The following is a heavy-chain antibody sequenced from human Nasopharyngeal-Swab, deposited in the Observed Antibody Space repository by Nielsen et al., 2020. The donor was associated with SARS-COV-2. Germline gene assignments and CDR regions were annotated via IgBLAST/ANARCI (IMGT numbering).Heavy chain of an antibody. CDR3: AREMATIPVDFRAFDI. V-gene: IGHV4-4*07. CDR2: IYTSGST. Sequence: SETLSLTCTVSGGSISSYYWSWIRQPAGKGLEWIGRIYTSGSTNYNPSLKSRVTMSVDTSKNRFSLKLSSVTAADTAVYYCAREMATIPVDFRAFDIWGQGTMVTVSS. CDR1: GGSISSYY. J-gene: IGHJ3*02. D-gene: IGHD5-24*01.